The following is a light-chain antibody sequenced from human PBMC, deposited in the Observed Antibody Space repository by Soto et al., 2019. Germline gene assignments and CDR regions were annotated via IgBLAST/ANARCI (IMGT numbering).Light chain of an antibody. J-gene: IGLJ1*01. CDR2: EVS. CDR1: SSDVGGYNY. Sequence: QSVLTQPASVSGSPGQSITISCTGTSSDVGGYNYVSWYQQHPGKAPKLMIYEVSNRPSGVSNRFSGSKSGNTASLTIPGLQAEDEADYYCSSYTSSSTPYVFGTGTKVTVL. CDR3: SSYTSSSTPYV. V-gene: IGLV2-14*01.